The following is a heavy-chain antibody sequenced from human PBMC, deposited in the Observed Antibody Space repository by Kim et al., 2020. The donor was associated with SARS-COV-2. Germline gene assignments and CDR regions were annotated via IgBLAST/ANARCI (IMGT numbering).Heavy chain of an antibody. Sequence: GGSLRLSCAASGFTFSSYSMNWVRQAPGKGLEWVSYISSSSSTIYYADSVKGRFTISRDNAKNSLYLQMNSLRDEDTAVYYCARDRYCSGGSCYLYYYYGMDVWGQGTTVTVSS. CDR2: ISSSSSTI. V-gene: IGHV3-48*02. J-gene: IGHJ6*02. CDR1: GFTFSSYS. CDR3: ARDRYCSGGSCYLYYYYGMDV. D-gene: IGHD2-15*01.